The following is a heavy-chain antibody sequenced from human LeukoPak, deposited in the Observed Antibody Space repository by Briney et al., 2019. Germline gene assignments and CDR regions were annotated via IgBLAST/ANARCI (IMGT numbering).Heavy chain of an antibody. D-gene: IGHD2/OR15-2a*01. Sequence: SVKVSCKASGGTFCSYAISWVRQAPGQGLEWMGGIIPIFGTANYAQKFQGRVTITADESTSTAYMELSSLRAEDTAVYYCARDRGPDYLGIWGQGTMVTVSS. CDR3: ARDRGPDYLGI. CDR1: GGTFCSYA. V-gene: IGHV1-69*13. CDR2: IIPIFGTA. J-gene: IGHJ3*02.